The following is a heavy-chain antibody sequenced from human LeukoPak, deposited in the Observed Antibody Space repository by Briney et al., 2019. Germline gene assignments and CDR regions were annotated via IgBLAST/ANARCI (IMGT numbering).Heavy chain of an antibody. J-gene: IGHJ3*02. CDR3: ARVGGSGRKAFDI. Sequence: GGSLRLSCAASAFTFSDYYMSWIRQAPGKGRGWVSYVSSSGSTIYYADSVKGRFTISRDNAKNSLYLQMNSLRAEDTAVYYCARVGGSGRKAFDIWGQGTMVTVSS. CDR2: VSSSGSTI. CDR1: AFTFSDYY. D-gene: IGHD3-10*01. V-gene: IGHV3-11*04.